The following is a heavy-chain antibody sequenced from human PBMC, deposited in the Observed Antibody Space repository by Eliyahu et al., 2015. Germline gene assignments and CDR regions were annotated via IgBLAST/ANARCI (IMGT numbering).Heavy chain of an antibody. Sequence: QVQLQESGPGLVKPSETLSLSCTVSGGXISSYYWSWIRQPPGKGLEWIGFVSSSGDTNYNPSLKSRVIMSLDTSRTQFSLNVTSVTAADTASYFCARYRFHDLLTGDPIEAFDVWGQGTKVIVSS. D-gene: IGHD3-9*01. V-gene: IGHV4-59*08. CDR3: ARYRFHDLLTGDPIEAFDV. CDR1: GGXISSYY. CDR2: VSSSGDT. J-gene: IGHJ3*01.